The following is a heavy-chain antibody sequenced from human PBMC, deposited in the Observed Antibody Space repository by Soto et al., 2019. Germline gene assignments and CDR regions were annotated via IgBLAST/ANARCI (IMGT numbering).Heavy chain of an antibody. V-gene: IGHV3-48*01. CDR1: GFTFSSYS. J-gene: IGHJ4*02. CDR2: ISSGGAMI. CDR3: AVGGAAGRSRADY. Sequence: GGSLRLSCAASGFTFSSYSMNWVRQAPGKGLEWVSYISSGGAMIYYADSVKGRFTISRDNAKNSLYLQMNSLTAEDTAVYYCAVGGAAGRSRADYWGQGTLVTVSS. D-gene: IGHD6-13*01.